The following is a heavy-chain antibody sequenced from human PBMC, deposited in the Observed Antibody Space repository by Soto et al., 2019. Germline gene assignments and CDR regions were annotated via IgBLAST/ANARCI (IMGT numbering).Heavy chain of an antibody. J-gene: IGHJ4*02. D-gene: IGHD3-3*01. V-gene: IGHV3-23*01. CDR3: AKDLGDFWSGYYTDY. Sequence: EVQLLESGGGLVQPGGSLRLSCAASGFTFSSYAMSWVRQAPGKGLEWVSAISGSGGSTYYADSVKGRFTISRDNAKNTLYLQMNSLRAEDTAVYYCAKDLGDFWSGYYTDYWGQGTLVTVSS. CDR2: ISGSGGST. CDR1: GFTFSSYA.